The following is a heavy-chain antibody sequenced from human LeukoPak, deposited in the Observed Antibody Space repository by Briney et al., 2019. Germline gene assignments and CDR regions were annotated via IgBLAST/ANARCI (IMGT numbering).Heavy chain of an antibody. J-gene: IGHJ4*02. Sequence: GGSLRLSCAASGLTFSSYGMPWVRQAPGKGLEWVAVISYDGSNKYYADSVKGRFTISRDNSKNTLYLQMNSLRAEDTAVYYCAKDSNYYDSSGEFDYWGQGTLVTVSS. CDR3: AKDSNYYDSSGEFDY. V-gene: IGHV3-30*18. D-gene: IGHD3-22*01. CDR2: ISYDGSNK. CDR1: GLTFSSYG.